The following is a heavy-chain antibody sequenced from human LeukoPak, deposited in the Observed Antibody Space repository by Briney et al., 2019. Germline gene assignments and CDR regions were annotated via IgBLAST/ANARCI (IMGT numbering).Heavy chain of an antibody. V-gene: IGHV3-30*02. D-gene: IGHD1-7*01. CDR3: ARGKNWNYAYYYYMDV. J-gene: IGHJ6*03. Sequence: GGSLRLSCAASGFTFSSYGMHWVRQAPGKGLEWVAFIGYDESKKYYADSVKGRFTISRDNSKNTLYLQMNSLRAEDTAVYYCARGKNWNYAYYYYMDVWGKGTTVTVSS. CDR2: IGYDESKK. CDR1: GFTFSSYG.